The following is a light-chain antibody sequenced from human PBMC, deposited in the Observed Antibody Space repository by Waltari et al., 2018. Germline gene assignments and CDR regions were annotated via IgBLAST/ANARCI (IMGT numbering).Light chain of an antibody. CDR3: AGWDDSLNGVV. J-gene: IGLJ2*01. CDR2: NN. Sequence: QSVLTQPPSASGTPGQRVTISCSGSNSNIGSNTVNWYQHLPGTAPKLLIYNNPRPSGGPDRFSGSKSGTSASLAISGLLSEDEGDYYCAGWDDSLNGVVFGGGTKLTVL. V-gene: IGLV1-44*01. CDR1: NSNIGSNT.